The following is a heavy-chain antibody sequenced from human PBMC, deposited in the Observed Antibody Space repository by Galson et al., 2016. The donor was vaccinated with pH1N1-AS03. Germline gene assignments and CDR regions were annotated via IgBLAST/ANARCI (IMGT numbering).Heavy chain of an antibody. CDR1: GVSIRGYY. CDR3: ARGAPGDFGY. CDR2: IYNSGST. V-gene: IGHV4-59*01. D-gene: IGHD2-8*02. Sequence: ETLSLTCSVAGVSIRGYYWNWIRQTPGGGLEWIGYIYNSGSTDFNPSLKSRVTMSMDTAKNQFTLTLSSVSAADTAVYYCARGAPGDFGYWGQGTLVTVSS. J-gene: IGHJ4*02.